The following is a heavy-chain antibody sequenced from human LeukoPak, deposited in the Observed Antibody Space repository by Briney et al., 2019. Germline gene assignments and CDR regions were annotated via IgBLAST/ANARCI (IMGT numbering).Heavy chain of an antibody. V-gene: IGHV3-7*01. J-gene: IGHJ4*02. CDR1: GLTFSSYW. CDR2: IKQDGSEK. D-gene: IGHD2-2*01. Sequence: GRSLRLSCAISGLTFSSYWMTWVRQAPGKGLEMVANIKQDGSEKYYVDSVKGRFTISRDNAKNSLYLQMSSLRVEDTAVYYCARVGCTTTSCLANWGQGTLVTVSS. CDR3: ARVGCTTTSCLAN.